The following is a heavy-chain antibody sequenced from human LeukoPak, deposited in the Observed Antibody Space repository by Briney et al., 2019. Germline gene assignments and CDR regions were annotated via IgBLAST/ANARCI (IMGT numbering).Heavy chain of an antibody. CDR2: IYRDGSK. V-gene: IGHV3-53*01. CDR1: GFTVSSNS. Sequence: PGGSLRLSSAVYGFTVSSNSMSWVRPAPGSGLEWVAVIYRDGSKAYAGSVKGRFTISRDNSKNTLFLQMNSPRAEDTAVYYCARDTYEKNYFYFSGRRTLFTVSS. D-gene: IGHD3-22*01. J-gene: IGHJ4*02. CDR3: ARDTYEKNYFYF.